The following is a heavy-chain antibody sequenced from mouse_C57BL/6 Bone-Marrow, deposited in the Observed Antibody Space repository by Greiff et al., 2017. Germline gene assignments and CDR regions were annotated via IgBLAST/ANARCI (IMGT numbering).Heavy chain of an antibody. D-gene: IGHD2-10*02. V-gene: IGHV14-2*01. CDR2: IDPEDGET. J-gene: IGHJ1*03. CDR3: ARRVGYGHWYFDV. CDR1: GFNIKDYY. Sequence: VQLQQSGAELVKPGASVKLSCTASGFNIKDYYMHWVKQRTEQGLEWIGRIDPEDGETKYAPKFQGKATITADTSSSIAYLQLSSLTSEDTAVYYCARRVGYGHWYFDVWGTGTTVTVSS.